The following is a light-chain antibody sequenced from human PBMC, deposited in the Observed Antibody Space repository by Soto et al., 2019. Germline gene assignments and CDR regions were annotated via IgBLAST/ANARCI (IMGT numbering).Light chain of an antibody. V-gene: IGLV1-44*01. CDR2: SDN. Sequence: QSVLTQPPSASGTPGQGVTMSCSGCSSNIGANIVTWYQQLPGAAPKLLIYSDNQRPSGVPDRVSGSKSGTSASLAISGLQSQDEADYYCAACDNSLDAFVFGSGTKVTVL. CDR3: AACDNSLDAFV. CDR1: SSNIGANI. J-gene: IGLJ1*01.